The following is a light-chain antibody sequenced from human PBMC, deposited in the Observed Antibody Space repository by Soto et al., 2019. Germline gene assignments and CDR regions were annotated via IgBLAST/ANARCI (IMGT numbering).Light chain of an antibody. V-gene: IGKV1-8*01. CDR1: QGISSY. J-gene: IGKJ2*01. Sequence: AIRMTQSPSSFSASTGDRVTITCRASQGISSYLAWYQQKPGKAPKLLIYAASTLQSGVPSRFSGSRSGTDLTLSISCLQSEEVATYDCQQDYSYPYTFGQGTKLEIK. CDR3: QQDYSYPYT. CDR2: AAS.